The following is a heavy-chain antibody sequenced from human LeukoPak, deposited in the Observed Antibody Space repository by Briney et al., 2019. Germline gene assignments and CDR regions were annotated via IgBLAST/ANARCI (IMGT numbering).Heavy chain of an antibody. V-gene: IGHV4-59*01. Sequence: SETLPLTCSVSGGSISSYYWSWIRQPPGKGLEYIGYIYYSGSTNYNPSLKSRVTISVDTSKDQFSLNLTSVTAADTAVYYCARGAGSGGSWGLDYWGQGTLVTVSS. D-gene: IGHD2-15*01. CDR1: GGSISSYY. J-gene: IGHJ4*02. CDR3: ARGAGSGGSWGLDY. CDR2: IYYSGST.